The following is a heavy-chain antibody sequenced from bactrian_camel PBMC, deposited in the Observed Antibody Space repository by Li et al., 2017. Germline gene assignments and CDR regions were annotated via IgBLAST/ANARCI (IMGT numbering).Heavy chain of an antibody. V-gene: IGHV3S68*01. D-gene: IGHD2*01. CDR2: ISKDDVP. Sequence: HVQLVESGGGSVQAGGSLRVSCALSGDTTSGYCMGWFRQAPGKEREGIASISKDDVPTYATSVQGRFRISKDTAKNTLDLQMDSLTPDDTAMYYCAADCDPGNPGGASSVHYWGQGTQVTVS. CDR3: AADCDPGNPGGASSVHY. CDR1: GDTTSGYC. J-gene: IGHJ4*01.